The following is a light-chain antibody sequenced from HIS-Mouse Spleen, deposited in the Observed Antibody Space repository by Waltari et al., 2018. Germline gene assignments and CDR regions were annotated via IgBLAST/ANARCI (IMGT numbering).Light chain of an antibody. V-gene: IGLV1-47*01. CDR2: RNN. CDR3: AAWDDSLSGPV. J-gene: IGLJ3*02. CDR1: SPNIGSNY. Sequence: QSVLTQPPSASGTPGQRLTISCSGSSPNIGSNYVSSYQQLPGTAPKLLIYRNNQRPSGVPDRFSGSKSGTSASLAISGLRSEDEADYYCAAWDDSLSGPVFGGGTKLTVL.